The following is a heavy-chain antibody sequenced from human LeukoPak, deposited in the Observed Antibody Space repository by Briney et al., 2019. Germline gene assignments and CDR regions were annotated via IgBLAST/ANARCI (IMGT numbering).Heavy chain of an antibody. CDR2: ISSSSSYI. J-gene: IGHJ6*04. CDR1: GFTFSSYS. V-gene: IGHV3-21*01. CDR3: AREARRSYGMDV. Sequence: PGGSLRLSCAASGFTFSSYSMNWVRQAPGKGPEWVSSISSSSSYIYYADSVKGRFTISRDNAKNSLYLQMNSLGAEDTAVYYCAREARRSYGMDVWGKGTTVTVSS.